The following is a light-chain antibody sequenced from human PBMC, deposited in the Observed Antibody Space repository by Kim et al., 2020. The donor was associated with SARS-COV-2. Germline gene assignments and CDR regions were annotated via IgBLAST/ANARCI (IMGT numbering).Light chain of an antibody. CDR1: SSNIGNNY. CDR3: GTWDSSLSAVV. V-gene: IGLV1-51*01. J-gene: IGLJ2*01. CDR2: ANN. Sequence: GQKVTISCSGSSSNIGNNYVSWYQQLPGTAPKLLIYANNERPSGIPDRFSGSKSGTSATLGITGLQTGDEADYYCGTWDSSLSAVVFGGGTQLTVL.